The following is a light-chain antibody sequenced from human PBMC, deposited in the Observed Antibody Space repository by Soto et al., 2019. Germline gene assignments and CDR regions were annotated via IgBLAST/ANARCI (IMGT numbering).Light chain of an antibody. Sequence: QSLPTQPASLSGAPGQSITIPRPGTRGDVGGYNLVSWYQQHPGKAPKLMIYEVTERPSGVSNRFSGSKSGNTASLTISGLQTDDEADYYCCSYAGNSEVFGTGTKVTVL. V-gene: IGLV2-23*02. J-gene: IGLJ1*01. CDR2: EVT. CDR1: RGDVGGYNL. CDR3: CSYAGNSEV.